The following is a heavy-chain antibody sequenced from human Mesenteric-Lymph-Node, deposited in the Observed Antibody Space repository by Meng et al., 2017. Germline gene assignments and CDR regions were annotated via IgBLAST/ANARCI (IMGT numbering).Heavy chain of an antibody. D-gene: IGHD4-11*01. CDR3: ARDPTYSSNSNYYDALDI. CDR1: GFTFSNYW. V-gene: IGHV3-7*01. CDR2: IRQDGGQR. J-gene: IGHJ3*02. Sequence: GGSLRLSCAASGFTFSNYWMTWVRQAPGKGLEWVANIRQDGGQRYYVDSVKGRFTISRDNAKNSLYLDLNLLRADDTAVYYCARDPTYSSNSNYYDALDIWGQGERVT.